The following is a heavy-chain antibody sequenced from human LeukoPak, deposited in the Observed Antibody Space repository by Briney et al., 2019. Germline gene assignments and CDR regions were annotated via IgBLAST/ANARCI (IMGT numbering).Heavy chain of an antibody. CDR1: GFTFSSYV. CDR3: AKGGDGYNYYFDY. D-gene: IGHD5-24*01. V-gene: IGHV3-23*01. Sequence: PGGSLRLSCAASGFTFSSYVMSWVRQAPGKGLEWVSGISGSGGSIRYADSVKGRFIISRDNSKNTLYLQMNSLRAEDTAVYYCAKGGDGYNYYFDYWGQETLVTVSS. CDR2: ISGSGGSI. J-gene: IGHJ4*02.